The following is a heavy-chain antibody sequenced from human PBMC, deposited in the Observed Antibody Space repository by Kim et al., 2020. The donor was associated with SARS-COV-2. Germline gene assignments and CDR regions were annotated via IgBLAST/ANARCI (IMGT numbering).Heavy chain of an antibody. V-gene: IGHV3-33*05. J-gene: IGHJ6*02. CDR1: GFTFSSYG. D-gene: IGHD2-2*01. Sequence: GGSLRLSCAASGFTFSSYGMHWVRQAPGKGLEWVAVISCDGSNKYYADSVKGRFTISRDNSKNTLYLQMNSLRAEDTAVYYCARDAVDCSSTSCYSAWTYYYYCMDVWGQGTMVTVSS. CDR2: ISCDGSNK. CDR3: ARDAVDCSSTSCYSAWTYYYYCMDV.